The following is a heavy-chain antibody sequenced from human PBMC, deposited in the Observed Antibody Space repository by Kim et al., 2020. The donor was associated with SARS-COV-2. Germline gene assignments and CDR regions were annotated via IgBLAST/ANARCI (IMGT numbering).Heavy chain of an antibody. CDR3: ATENKVGPLDS. J-gene: IGHJ4*02. V-gene: IGHV3-48*03. D-gene: IGHD3-3*01. Sequence: GGSLRLSCAASGFTFNTYEMNWVRQAPGKGLEWVSYISTSGYTIYYADSVKGRFTISRDNAKNSLYLQMNSLRAEDTAVYYCATENKVGPLDSWGQGILVTVSS. CDR2: ISTSGYTI. CDR1: GFTFNTYE.